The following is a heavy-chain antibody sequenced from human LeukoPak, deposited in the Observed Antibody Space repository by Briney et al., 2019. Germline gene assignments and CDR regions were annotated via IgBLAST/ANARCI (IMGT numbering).Heavy chain of an antibody. D-gene: IGHD3-10*01. J-gene: IGHJ3*02. CDR1: GFTLSSYW. V-gene: IGHV3-7*03. CDR2: IKEDGSEK. Sequence: GGSLRLSCAASGFTLSSYWMSWVRQAPGKWLEWVANIKEDGSEKYYVDSVKGRFTISRDNAKNSLYLHMNSLTAEDTAMYYCARDWVAGVPFDAFDIWGQGTMVGVSS. CDR3: ARDWVAGVPFDAFDI.